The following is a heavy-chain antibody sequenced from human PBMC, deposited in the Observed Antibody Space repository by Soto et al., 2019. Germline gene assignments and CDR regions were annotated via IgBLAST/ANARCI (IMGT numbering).Heavy chain of an antibody. J-gene: IGHJ4*02. V-gene: IGHV4-34*01. Sequence: SETLSLTCAVYGGSFSGYYWSWIRQPPGKGLEWIGEINHSGSTNYNPSLKSRVTISVDTSKNQFSLKLSSVTAADTAVYYCARGRGSSSWFQVFDYWGQGTLVTVSS. CDR3: ARGRGSSSWFQVFDY. CDR2: INHSGST. CDR1: GGSFSGYY. D-gene: IGHD6-13*01.